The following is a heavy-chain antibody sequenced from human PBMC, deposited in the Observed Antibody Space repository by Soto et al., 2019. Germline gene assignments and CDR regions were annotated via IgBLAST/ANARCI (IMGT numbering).Heavy chain of an antibody. CDR3: ARFFFHAEDGIRACSTVSAFLLNRSSDL. Sequence: GQGLEWMGWISAYNGNTNYAQKLQGRVTMTTDTSTSTAYMELRSLRSDDTAVYYCARFFFHAEDGIRACSTVSAFLLNRSSDL. D-gene: IGHD6-13*01. V-gene: IGHV1-18*01. J-gene: IGHJ2*01. CDR2: ISAYNGNT.